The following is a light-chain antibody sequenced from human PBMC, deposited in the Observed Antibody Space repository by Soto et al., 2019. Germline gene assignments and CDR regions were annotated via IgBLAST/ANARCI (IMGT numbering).Light chain of an antibody. V-gene: IGKV3-15*01. Sequence: EILMTQSPATLSLSPGETSTLSCRASQSVSSNLAWYQQKPGQAPRLLIYGASTRATGIPARFSGSGSGTDFTLTINRLEPEDSAVYYCQQYGSLITFGQGTRLEIK. CDR2: GAS. CDR3: QQYGSLIT. CDR1: QSVSSN. J-gene: IGKJ5*01.